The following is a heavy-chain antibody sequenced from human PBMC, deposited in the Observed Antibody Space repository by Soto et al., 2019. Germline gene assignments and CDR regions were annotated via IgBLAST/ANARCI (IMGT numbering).Heavy chain of an antibody. Sequence: QLQLVQSGAEVKKPGSSVKVSCKASGGFVRSDPISWVRQAPGQGPEWIGGIIPVFGSPTYAEKFQSRVTITADESSRTAYLELTSLKSEDTAVYFCAKGEGQWELPLWGQGTQVTVSS. CDR3: AKGEGQWELPL. D-gene: IGHD1-7*01. CDR2: IIPVFGSP. J-gene: IGHJ4*02. CDR1: GGFVRSDP. V-gene: IGHV1-69*01.